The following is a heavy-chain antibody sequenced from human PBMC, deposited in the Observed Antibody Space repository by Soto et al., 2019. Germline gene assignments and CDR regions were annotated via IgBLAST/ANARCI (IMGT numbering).Heavy chain of an antibody. CDR2: INHSGST. CDR3: ARGMGELLRYYYYGMDV. D-gene: IGHD1-26*01. J-gene: IGHJ6*02. CDR1: GGSFSGYY. Sequence: ASETLSLTCAVYGGSFSGYYWSWIRQPPGKGLEWIGEINHSGSTNYNPSLKSRVTISVDTSKNQFSLKLSSVTAADTAVYYCARGMGELLRYYYYGMDVWGQGTTVTVSS. V-gene: IGHV4-34*01.